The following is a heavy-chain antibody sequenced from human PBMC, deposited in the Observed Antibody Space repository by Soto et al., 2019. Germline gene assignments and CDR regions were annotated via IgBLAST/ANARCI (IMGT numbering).Heavy chain of an antibody. J-gene: IGHJ4*02. D-gene: IGHD6-6*01. CDR2: IYYSGST. CDR3: ARDNGIAARRRDD. CDR1: GGSISSYY. Sequence: SETLSLTCTVSGGSISSYYWSWSRQPPGKGLEWIGYIYYSGSTNYNPSLKSRVTISVDTSKNQFSLKMSSVTAADTAVYYCARDNGIAARRRDDSGQGTLVTV. V-gene: IGHV4-59*01.